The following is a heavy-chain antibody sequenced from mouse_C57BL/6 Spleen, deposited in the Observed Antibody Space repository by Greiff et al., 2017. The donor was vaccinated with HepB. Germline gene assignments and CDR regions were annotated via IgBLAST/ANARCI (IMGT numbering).Heavy chain of an antibody. CDR1: GYAFSSSW. V-gene: IGHV1-82*01. J-gene: IGHJ3*01. CDR3: AREEGIYYYGSRGFAY. D-gene: IGHD1-1*01. Sequence: VQRVESGPELVKPGASVKISCKASGYAFSSSWMNWVKQRPGKGLEWIGRIYPGDGDTNYNGKFKGKATLTADKSSSTAYMQLSSLTSEDSAVYFCAREEGIYYYGSRGFAYWGQGTLVTVSA. CDR2: IYPGDGDT.